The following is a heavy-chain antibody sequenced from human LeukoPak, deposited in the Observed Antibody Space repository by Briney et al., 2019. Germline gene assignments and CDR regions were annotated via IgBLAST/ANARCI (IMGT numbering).Heavy chain of an antibody. V-gene: IGHV3-23*01. CDR3: AKDRSLTPYNWFDP. CDR2: INNNGGIK. Sequence: GGSLRLSCAASGFTFSSYAMSWVRQTPGKGLEWVSTINNNGGIKYYADSVKGRFTISRDNSKNTLYLQMNSLRAEDTAAYYCAKDRSLTPYNWFDPWGQGTLVTVSS. CDR1: GFTFSSYA. J-gene: IGHJ5*02.